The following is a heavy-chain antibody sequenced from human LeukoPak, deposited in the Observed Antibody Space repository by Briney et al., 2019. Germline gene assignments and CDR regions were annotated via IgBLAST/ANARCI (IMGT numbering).Heavy chain of an antibody. V-gene: IGHV4-61*01. Sequence: KPSQTLSRTSTVYSDSVSCGSYYWSWIRQPPGKGLELIGYMYYSGSTNYNPSLKSRVNMSIDTSKNQWSRMLSSVIAADTAVYYYARESLNMIVVGWGQGTLVTVSS. D-gene: IGHD3-22*01. CDR2: MYYSGST. CDR3: ARESLNMIVVG. J-gene: IGHJ4*02. CDR1: SDSVSCGSYY.